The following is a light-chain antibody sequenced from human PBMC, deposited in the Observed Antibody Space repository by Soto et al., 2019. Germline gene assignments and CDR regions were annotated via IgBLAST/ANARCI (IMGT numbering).Light chain of an antibody. CDR1: QIISSY. CDR3: QQYNNWPPWT. V-gene: IGKV3-11*01. J-gene: IGKJ1*01. Sequence: VLSLSTATLSLSPGESATLSFRASQIISSYLAWYQQKPGQAPRLLIYDASNRATGIPARFSGSGSGTEFTLTISSLQSEDFAVYYCQQYNNWPPWTFGQGTKVDI. CDR2: DAS.